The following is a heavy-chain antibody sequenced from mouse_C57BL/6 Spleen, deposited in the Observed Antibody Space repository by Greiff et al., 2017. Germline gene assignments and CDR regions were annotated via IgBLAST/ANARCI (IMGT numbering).Heavy chain of an antibody. CDR2: IDPETGGT. CDR1: GYTFTDYE. Sequence: VQLQQSGAELVRPGASVTLSCKASGYTFTDYEMHWVKQTPVHGLEWIGAIDPETGGTAYNQKFKGKAILTADKSSSTAYMELRSLTSEDSAVXYCARGSSGYVTFYAMDYWGQGTSVTVSS. J-gene: IGHJ4*01. CDR3: ARGSSGYVTFYAMDY. V-gene: IGHV1-15*01. D-gene: IGHD3-2*02.